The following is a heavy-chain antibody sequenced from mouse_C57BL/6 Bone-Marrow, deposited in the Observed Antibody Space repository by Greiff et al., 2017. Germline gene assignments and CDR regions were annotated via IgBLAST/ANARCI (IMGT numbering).Heavy chain of an antibody. CDR1: GYTFTDYE. V-gene: IGHV1-15*01. Sequence: QVQLKQSGAELVRPGASVTLSCKASGYTFTDYEMHWVKQTPVHGLEWIGAIDPETGGTAYNQKFKGKAILTADKSSSTAYMELRSLTSEDSAVYYCTRSYDSWYFDVWGTGTTVTVSS. CDR3: TRSYDSWYFDV. CDR2: IDPETGGT. J-gene: IGHJ1*03. D-gene: IGHD2-3*01.